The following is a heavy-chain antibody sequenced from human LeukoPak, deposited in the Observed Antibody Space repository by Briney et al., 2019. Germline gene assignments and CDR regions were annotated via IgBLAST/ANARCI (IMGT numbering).Heavy chain of an antibody. CDR2: INPNSGGT. Sequence: ASVKVSCKASGYTFTGYYMHWVRQAPGQGLEWMGWINPNSGGTNYAQKFQGRVTMTRDTSISTAYMELSRLRSDDTAVYYCARDYPYGSGSYQGDYWGQGTLVTVSS. CDR1: GYTFTGYY. J-gene: IGHJ4*02. V-gene: IGHV1-2*02. CDR3: ARDYPYGSGSYQGDY. D-gene: IGHD3-10*01.